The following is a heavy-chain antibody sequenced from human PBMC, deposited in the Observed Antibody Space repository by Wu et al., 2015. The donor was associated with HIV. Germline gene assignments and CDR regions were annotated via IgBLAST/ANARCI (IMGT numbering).Heavy chain of an antibody. CDR3: ATMIGSHYYGSGSYSFSWFDP. CDR1: GGTFSSYA. D-gene: IGHD3-10*01. J-gene: IGHJ5*02. Sequence: QVQLVQSGAEVKKPGSSVKVSCKASGGTFSSYAISWVRQAPGQGLEWMGRIIPIFGTANYAQKFQGRVTITADESTSTAYMELSSLRSEDTAVYYCATMIGSHYYGSGSYSFSWFDPVGPGNPGPPSPQ. CDR2: IIPIFGTA. V-gene: IGHV1-69*13.